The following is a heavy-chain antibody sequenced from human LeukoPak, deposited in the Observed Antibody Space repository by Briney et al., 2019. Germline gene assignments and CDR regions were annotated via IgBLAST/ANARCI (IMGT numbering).Heavy chain of an antibody. CDR2: TYYRSKWYN. Sequence: SQTLSLTCAISGDSVSSNSAAWNRIRQSPSRGLEWLGRTYYRSKWYNDYAVSVKSRITINPDTSKNQFSLQLNSVTPEDTAVYYCARGGYSSSSYYYYYGMDVWGQGTTVTVSS. CDR1: GDSVSSNSAA. D-gene: IGHD6-6*01. V-gene: IGHV6-1*01. J-gene: IGHJ6*02. CDR3: ARGGYSSSSYYYYYGMDV.